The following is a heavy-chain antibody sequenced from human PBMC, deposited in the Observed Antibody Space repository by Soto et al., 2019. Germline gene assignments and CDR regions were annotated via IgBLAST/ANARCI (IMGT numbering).Heavy chain of an antibody. CDR2: ISGSGSST. V-gene: IGHV3-23*01. CDR3: AKDGRSGTAGRTFES. J-gene: IGHJ4*02. Sequence: GWSLRLSCEASGFTFSNYAMGWVRQAPGKGLEWVSTISGSGSSTYYTDSVKDRFTISRDNSKNTLYLQMNTLRAEDTALYYCAKDGRSGTAGRTFESWGQGILFTVSS. CDR1: GFTFSNYA. D-gene: IGHD3-3*01.